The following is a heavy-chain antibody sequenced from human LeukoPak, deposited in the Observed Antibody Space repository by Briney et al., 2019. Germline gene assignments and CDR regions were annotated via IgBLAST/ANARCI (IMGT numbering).Heavy chain of an antibody. J-gene: IGHJ6*03. V-gene: IGHV1-69*05. CDR1: GCTFSSYA. D-gene: IGHD2-2*01. CDR3: AVVPAGTGLSYYYYYMDV. CDR2: NIPIFGTA. Sequence: SVKVSCKASGCTFSSYAISWVRQAPGQGLEWMGGNIPIFGTANYAQKCQGRVKITTDESTSTAYIELSSLRSEDTAVYYCAVVPAGTGLSYYYYYMDVWGKGTTVTVS.